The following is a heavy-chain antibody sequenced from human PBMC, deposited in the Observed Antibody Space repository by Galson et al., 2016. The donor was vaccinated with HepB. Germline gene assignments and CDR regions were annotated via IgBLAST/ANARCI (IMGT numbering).Heavy chain of an antibody. D-gene: IGHD3-10*01. J-gene: IGHJ4*02. V-gene: IGHV4-31*03. Sequence: TLSLTCTVSGGSISSGYYWNWIRQHPGKGLEWIGYIFYSGSTYYNPSLKSRISMSVDTSPNQFSLNLRSVTAADTAVYYCARLQDYGSGSYFYFDYWGQGALVTVSS. CDR2: IFYSGST. CDR1: GGSISSGYY. CDR3: ARLQDYGSGSYFYFDY.